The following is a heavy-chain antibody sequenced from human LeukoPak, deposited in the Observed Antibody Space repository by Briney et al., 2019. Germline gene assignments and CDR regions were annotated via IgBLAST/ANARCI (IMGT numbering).Heavy chain of an antibody. CDR2: IYSGGST. J-gene: IGHJ5*02. CDR1: GFTVSSNY. CDR3: ARGTELRLGELSLENWFDP. V-gene: IGHV3-53*01. Sequence: PGGSLRPSCAASGFTVSSNYMSWVRQAPGKGLEWVSVIYSGGSTYYADSVKGRFTISRDNSKNTLYLQMNSLRAEDTAVYYCARGTELRLGELSLENWFDPWGQGTLVTVSS. D-gene: IGHD3-16*02.